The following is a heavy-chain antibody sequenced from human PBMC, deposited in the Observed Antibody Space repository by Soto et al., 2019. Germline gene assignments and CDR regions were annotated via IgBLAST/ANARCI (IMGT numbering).Heavy chain of an antibody. V-gene: IGHV4-59*08. Sequence: QVQLQQSGPGLVKPSETLSLTCTVSSGPSSSHNWGWIRQPPGRGLEWIGYVYYTGGTSYNPSLKCRVTISADTSTNHISLTLRSVTAADTAVYYCVRQGIGNLHGLVDVWGQGTTVSVSS. D-gene: IGHD1-1*01. J-gene: IGHJ6*02. CDR3: VRQGIGNLHGLVDV. CDR2: VYYTGGT. CDR1: SGPSSSHN.